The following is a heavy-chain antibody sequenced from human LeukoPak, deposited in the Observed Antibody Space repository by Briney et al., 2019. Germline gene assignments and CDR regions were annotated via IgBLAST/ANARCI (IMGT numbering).Heavy chain of an antibody. Sequence: GGSLRLSCAASGFTFSSSWMHWVRQAPGKGLVWVSRIDSDGHPTTYADSLKGRFTISRDNAKNTLYLQMNGLSAEDTAVYYCATAPQVTAILDWGQGTLVTVS. CDR1: GFTFSSSW. CDR2: IDSDGHPT. D-gene: IGHD2-21*02. V-gene: IGHV3-74*01. CDR3: ATAPQVTAILD. J-gene: IGHJ4*02.